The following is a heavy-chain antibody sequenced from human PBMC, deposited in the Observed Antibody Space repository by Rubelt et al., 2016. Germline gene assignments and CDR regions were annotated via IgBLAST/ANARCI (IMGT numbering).Heavy chain of an antibody. CDR1: GGSFSGYY. CDR3: ARSRGYSSSWFPSFDY. Sequence: QVQLQQWGAGLLKPSETLSLTCAVYGGSFSGYYWSWIRQPPGKGLEWIGEINHSGSTNYNPFLKSRVTISVDTSKNQFSLKLSSVTAADKAVYCCARSRGYSSSWFPSFDYWGQGTLVTVSS. D-gene: IGHD6-13*01. V-gene: IGHV4-34*01. CDR2: INHSGST. J-gene: IGHJ4*02.